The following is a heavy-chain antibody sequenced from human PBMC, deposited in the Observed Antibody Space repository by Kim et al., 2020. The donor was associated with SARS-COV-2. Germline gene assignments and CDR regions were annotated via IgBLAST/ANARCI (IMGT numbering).Heavy chain of an antibody. CDR2: VYNGGST. Sequence: GGSLRLSCAASGLTVSSNYMSWVRQAPGRGLEWISVVYNGGSTYYVDSVRGRFTISRDNSKNMVYLQMNSLRAEDTAVYYCATQLNGLGRYWGQGTLVTV. CDR1: GLTVSSNY. V-gene: IGHV3-66*01. J-gene: IGHJ4*02. D-gene: IGHD2-2*01. CDR3: ATQLNGLGRY.